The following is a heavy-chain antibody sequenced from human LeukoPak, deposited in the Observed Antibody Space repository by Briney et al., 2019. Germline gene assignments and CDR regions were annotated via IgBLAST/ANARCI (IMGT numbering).Heavy chain of an antibody. D-gene: IGHD6-19*01. CDR2: SNTDGTVT. V-gene: IGHV3-74*01. CDR1: GFSFSKYW. Sequence: GGSPRLSCAASGFSFSKYWMLWVRQAPGKGLESVSRSNTDGTVTTYADSVKGRFTVSRYNADNTMFLQMNSMRDEDTAVYYCASKQWLAPPPDSWGQGTPVTVSS. J-gene: IGHJ5*01. CDR3: ASKQWLAPPPDS.